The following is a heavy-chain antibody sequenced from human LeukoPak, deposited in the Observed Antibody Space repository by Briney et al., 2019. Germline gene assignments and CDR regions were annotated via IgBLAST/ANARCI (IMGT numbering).Heavy chain of an antibody. Sequence: SVKVSCKASGGTFSSYAISWGRQAPGQGLEWMGGIIPLFGTADYIQKFQGRVTITADESTNTAYMELSSLRSEDTAVYYCARDDYGGNSGPWGQGTLVTVSS. D-gene: IGHD4-23*01. J-gene: IGHJ5*02. CDR2: IIPLFGTA. CDR1: GGTFSSYA. V-gene: IGHV1-69*13. CDR3: ARDDYGGNSGP.